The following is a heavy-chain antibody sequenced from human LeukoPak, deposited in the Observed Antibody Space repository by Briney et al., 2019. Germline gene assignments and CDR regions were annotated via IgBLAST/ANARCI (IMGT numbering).Heavy chain of an antibody. CDR1: GFTVSRNY. CDR3: AKDHHSSGWSYFYYGMNV. Sequence: PGGSLRLSCAASGFTVSRNYMSWVRQAPGKGLEWVSVIYRDGTTYYADSVKGRFTISRDNSKNTLYLQMNSLRAEDTAVYYCAKDHHSSGWSYFYYGMNVWGQGTTVTVSS. J-gene: IGHJ6*02. V-gene: IGHV3-53*01. D-gene: IGHD6-19*01. CDR2: IYRDGTT.